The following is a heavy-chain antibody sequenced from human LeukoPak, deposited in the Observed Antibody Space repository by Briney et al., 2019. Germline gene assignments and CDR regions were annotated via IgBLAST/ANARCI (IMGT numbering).Heavy chain of an antibody. CDR1: GYTFTSYY. J-gene: IGHJ4*02. D-gene: IGHD6-13*01. CDR3: ARDLAAAGPIDY. CDR2: INPSGGST. Sequence: ASVKVSCKASGYTFTSYYMHWVRQAPGQGLEWMGIINPSGGSTSYAQKFQGRVTVTRDTSTSTVYMELSSLRSEDTAVYYCARDLAAAGPIDYWGQGTLVTVSS. V-gene: IGHV1-46*01.